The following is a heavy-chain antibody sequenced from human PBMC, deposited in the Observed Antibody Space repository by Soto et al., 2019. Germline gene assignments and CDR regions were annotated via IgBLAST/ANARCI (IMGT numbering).Heavy chain of an antibody. V-gene: IGHV4-34*01. Sequence: SETLSLTCAVYGGSFSGYYWSWIRQPPGKGLEWIGEINHSGSTNYNPSLKSRVTISVDTSKNQFSLKLSSVTAADTAVYYCARGGYCSSTSCYLFFRRSSWSAVDYWGQGTLVTVSS. CDR2: INHSGST. CDR1: GGSFSGYY. D-gene: IGHD2-2*01. CDR3: ARGGYCSSTSCYLFFRRSSWSAVDY. J-gene: IGHJ4*02.